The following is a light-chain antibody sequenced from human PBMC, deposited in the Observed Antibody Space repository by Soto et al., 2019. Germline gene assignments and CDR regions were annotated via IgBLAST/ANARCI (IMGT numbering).Light chain of an antibody. J-gene: IGLJ7*01. CDR1: SSKIGSNT. CDR3: ATWDDSLNGLV. V-gene: IGLV1-44*01. Sequence: QSVLTQPPSASGTPGQRVTISCSGSSSKIGSNTVNWYQQLPGTAPKLLIYSNNQRPSGVPDRFSGSKSGTSASLAISGLQSEDEADYYCATWDDSLNGLVFGGGTQLTVL. CDR2: SNN.